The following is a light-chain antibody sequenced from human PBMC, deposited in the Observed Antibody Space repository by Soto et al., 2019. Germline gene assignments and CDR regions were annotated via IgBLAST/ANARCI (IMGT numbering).Light chain of an antibody. CDR2: AAS. Sequence: EIVLTQSPGTLSLSPGERATLSCRASQSVRNNYLAWYQQKPGQAPRLLIYAASGRATGSPDRFSGGGSGTDFTLTIGGLEPEDCAVYHCPQYGISPWTFGQGTKVEIK. CDR1: QSVRNNY. J-gene: IGKJ1*01. V-gene: IGKV3-20*01. CDR3: PQYGISPWT.